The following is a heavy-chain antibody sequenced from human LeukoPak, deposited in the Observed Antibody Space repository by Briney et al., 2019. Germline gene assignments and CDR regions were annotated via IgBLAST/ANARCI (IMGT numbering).Heavy chain of an antibody. Sequence: PGGSLRLPCAASGFTFSNYAMTWVRQAPGKGLEWVSSITNTGATTYYADSVKGRFTISRDNSKTTLYFQMNSLRVEDTAIYYCAKDRAGYSYGTFEAWGQGALVMVSS. CDR1: GFTFSNYA. CDR3: AKDRAGYSYGTFEA. V-gene: IGHV3-23*01. D-gene: IGHD5-18*01. J-gene: IGHJ4*02. CDR2: ITNTGATT.